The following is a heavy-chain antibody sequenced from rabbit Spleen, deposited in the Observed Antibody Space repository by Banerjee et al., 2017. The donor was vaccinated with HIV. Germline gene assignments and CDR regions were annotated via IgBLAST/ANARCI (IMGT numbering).Heavy chain of an antibody. J-gene: IGHJ4*01. D-gene: IGHD4-1*01. CDR1: GFSFIAGYY. V-gene: IGHV1S40*01. Sequence: QSLEESGGDLVKPGTSLTLTCTASGFSFIAGYYMCWVRQAPGKGLEWIACIHGGSKNNIYYATWAKGRFTISKTSSTTVTLQMTSLTVADTATYFCARGVGNSVWGDLWGQGTLVTVS. CDR3: ARGVGNSVWGDL. CDR2: IHGGSKNNI.